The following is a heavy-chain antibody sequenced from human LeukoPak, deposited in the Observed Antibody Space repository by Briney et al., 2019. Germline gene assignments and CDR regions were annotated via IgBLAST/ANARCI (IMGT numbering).Heavy chain of an antibody. CDR2: ISSSGSTI. J-gene: IGHJ6*04. Sequence: RGSLRLSCAASGFTFSSYEMNWVRQAPGKGLEWVSYISSSGSTIYYADSVKGRFTISRDNAKNSLYLQMNSLRAEDTAVCYCAELGITMIGGVWGKGTTVTISS. CDR1: GFTFSSYE. D-gene: IGHD3-10*02. V-gene: IGHV3-48*03. CDR3: AELGITMIGGV.